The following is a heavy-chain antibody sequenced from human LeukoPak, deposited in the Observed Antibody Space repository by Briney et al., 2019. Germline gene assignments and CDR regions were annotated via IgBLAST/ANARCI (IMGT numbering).Heavy chain of an antibody. CDR3: ARNGAYGSGSYYPIDL. CDR1: GGSISSYY. V-gene: IGHV4-59*01. J-gene: IGHJ5*02. Sequence: PSETLSLTCTVSGGSISSYYRSWIRQPPGKGLEWIGYVFYNGNTNYNPSLKGRVTMSLDMSKNHFSLKLTSVTAADTAVYHCARNGAYGSGSYYPIDLWGQGTLVTVSS. CDR2: VFYNGNT. D-gene: IGHD3-10*01.